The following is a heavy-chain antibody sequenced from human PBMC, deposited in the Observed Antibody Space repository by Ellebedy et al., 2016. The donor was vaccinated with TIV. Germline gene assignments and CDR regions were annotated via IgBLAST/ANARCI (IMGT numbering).Heavy chain of an antibody. V-gene: IGHV3-7*01. J-gene: IGHJ4*02. CDR3: ARDPHDSSGTFDY. CDR2: IKQDGSEK. Sequence: GESLKISCAASGFTFSSYWMSWVRQAPGKGLEWVANIKQDGSEKYYVDSVKGRFTISRDNAKNSLYLQMNSLRAEDTAAYYCARDPHDSSGTFDYWGQGTLVTVSS. CDR1: GFTFSSYW. D-gene: IGHD3-22*01.